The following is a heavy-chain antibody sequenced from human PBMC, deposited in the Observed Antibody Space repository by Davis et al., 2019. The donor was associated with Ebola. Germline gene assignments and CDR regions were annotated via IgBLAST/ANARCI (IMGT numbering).Heavy chain of an antibody. J-gene: IGHJ4*02. V-gene: IGHV3-23*01. CDR3: ARGPWLVGTITTFDY. CDR1: GFTFSSYA. Sequence: PGGSLRLSCAASGFTFSSYAMSWVRQAPGKGLEWVSAISGSGGSTYYADSAKGRFTISRDNSRNTLFLQMNSLRAEDTAVYYCARGPWLVGTITTFDYWGQGTLVTVSS. CDR2: ISGSGGST. D-gene: IGHD1-26*01.